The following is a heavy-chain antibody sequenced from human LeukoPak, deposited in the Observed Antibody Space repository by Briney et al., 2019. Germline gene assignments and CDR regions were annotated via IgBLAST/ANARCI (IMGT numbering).Heavy chain of an antibody. Sequence: PGGSLRLSCAASGFTVSSNYMSWVRQAPGKGLEWVSVIFSGGTTYYADSVKGRFTISRDNSKNTLYLQMNSLRAEDTAVYYCARAELGWSLDYWGQGTLVTVPS. J-gene: IGHJ4*02. CDR2: IFSGGTT. CDR1: GFTVSSNY. CDR3: ARAELGWSLDY. D-gene: IGHD4-23*01. V-gene: IGHV3-53*01.